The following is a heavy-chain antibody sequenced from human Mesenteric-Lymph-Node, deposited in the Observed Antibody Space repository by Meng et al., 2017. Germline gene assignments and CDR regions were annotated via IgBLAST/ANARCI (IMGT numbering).Heavy chain of an antibody. V-gene: IGHV1-2*06. J-gene: IGHJ3*02. CDR3: ARGLAGDGYNFNI. CDR1: GYTFTGYY. Sequence: ASVKVSCKASGYTFTGYYMHWVRQAPGQGLEWMGRINPNSGGTNYAQKLQIRVTMTTDTSASTTYMELRSLRSDDTALYYCARGLAGDGYNFNIWGQGTMVTVSS. D-gene: IGHD5-24*01. CDR2: INPNSGGT.